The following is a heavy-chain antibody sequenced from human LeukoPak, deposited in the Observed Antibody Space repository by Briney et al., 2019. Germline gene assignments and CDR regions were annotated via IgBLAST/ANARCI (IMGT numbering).Heavy chain of an antibody. Sequence: PGGSLRLSCAASGFTFSSYAMHWVRQAPGKGLEWVAVISYDGSNKYYADSVKGRFTISRDNSKNTLYLQMNSLRAEDTAVYYCARDASLVGFDLWGRGTLVTVSS. J-gene: IGHJ2*01. CDR1: GFTFSSYA. CDR2: ISYDGSNK. CDR3: ARDASLVGFDL. V-gene: IGHV3-30-3*01. D-gene: IGHD3-16*02.